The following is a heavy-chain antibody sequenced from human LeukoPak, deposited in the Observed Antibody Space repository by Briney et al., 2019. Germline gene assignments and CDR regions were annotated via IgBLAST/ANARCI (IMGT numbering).Heavy chain of an antibody. CDR1: GGTFSSYA. CDR3: ARWTYYYGSGSYYKDPQFDY. J-gene: IGHJ4*02. V-gene: IGHV1-69*05. Sequence: SVKVSCKASGGTFSSYAISWVRQAPGQGLEWMGGIIPIFGTANYAQKFQGRVTITTDESTSTAYMELSSLRSEDTAVYYCARWTYYYGSGSYYKDPQFDYWGQGTLVTVSS. D-gene: IGHD3-10*01. CDR2: IIPIFGTA.